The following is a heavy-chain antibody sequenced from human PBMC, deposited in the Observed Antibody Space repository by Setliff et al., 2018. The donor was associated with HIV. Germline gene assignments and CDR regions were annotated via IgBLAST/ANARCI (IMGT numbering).Heavy chain of an antibody. J-gene: IGHJ6*03. Sequence: PSETLSLTCTVSGVSIDQNYWSWVRQPAGKGLEWIGRIYVSGKTNYNPSLKSRVTMSVDASKSQVSLKLTSVTAADTAVYFCAKDAGVTGGLYRYYIDAWSKGTTVTVSS. CDR1: GVSIDQNY. CDR3: AKDAGVTGGLYRYYIDA. V-gene: IGHV4-4*07. D-gene: IGHD3-9*01. CDR2: IYVSGKT.